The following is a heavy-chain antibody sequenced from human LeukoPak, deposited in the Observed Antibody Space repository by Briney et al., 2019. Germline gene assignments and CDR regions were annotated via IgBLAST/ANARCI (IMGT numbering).Heavy chain of an antibody. CDR2: IYPGDSDT. CDR3: ARQAPSVVIAATGDFDY. V-gene: IGHV5-51*01. J-gene: IGHJ4*02. CDR1: GYSFTSYW. D-gene: IGHD2-15*01. Sequence: GESLKISCKGSGYSFTSYWIVWARQMPGKGLEWMGIIYPGDSDTRYRPSFEGQVTISADKSISTAYLQWSSLKASDTAMYYCARQAPSVVIAATGDFDYWGQGTLVTVSS.